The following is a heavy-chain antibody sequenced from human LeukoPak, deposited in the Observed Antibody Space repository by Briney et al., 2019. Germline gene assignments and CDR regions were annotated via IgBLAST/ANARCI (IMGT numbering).Heavy chain of an antibody. V-gene: IGHV4-59*01. J-gene: IGHJ5*02. CDR1: GGSISSYY. D-gene: IGHD4-17*01. Sequence: SETLSLTCTVSGGSISSYYWSWIRQPPGKGLEWIGHIYYSGSTNYNPSLKSRVTISVDTSKNQFSLKLSSVTAADTAVYYCARSRNPYGDYGLFWFDPWGQGTLVTVSS. CDR2: IYYSGST. CDR3: ARSRNPYGDYGLFWFDP.